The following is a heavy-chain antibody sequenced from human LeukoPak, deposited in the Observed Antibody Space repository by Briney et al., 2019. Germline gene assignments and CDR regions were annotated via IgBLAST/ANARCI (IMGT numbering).Heavy chain of an antibody. CDR3: ARAYYSCAYGSFDY. CDR2: ISAYNGNT. J-gene: IGHJ4*02. Sequence: ASVKLSCNASGYTFTNIAISLVRHAPGQGLERMGWISAYNGNTNYVQKFQGRVTMTTATSTTETYMELRSLISDITAVYYCARAYYSCAYGSFDYWGQGTLVTVSS. D-gene: IGHD3-10*01. CDR1: GYTFTNIA. V-gene: IGHV1-18*01.